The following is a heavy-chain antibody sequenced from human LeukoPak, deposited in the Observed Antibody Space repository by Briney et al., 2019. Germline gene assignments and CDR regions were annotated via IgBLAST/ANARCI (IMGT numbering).Heavy chain of an antibody. V-gene: IGHV3-23*01. CDR1: GFTFTSYA. CDR2: ISGSGGST. D-gene: IGHD3-10*01. Sequence: PGGSLRLSCAASGFTFTSYAMSWVRQAPGKGLEWVSAISGSGGSTYYADSVKGRFTISRDNSKNTLYLQMNSLRAEDTAVYYCAKGRFGELLGWFDPWGQGTLVTVSS. J-gene: IGHJ5*02. CDR3: AKGRFGELLGWFDP.